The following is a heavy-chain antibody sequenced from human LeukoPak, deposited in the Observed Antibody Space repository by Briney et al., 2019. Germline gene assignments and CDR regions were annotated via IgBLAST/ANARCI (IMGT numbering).Heavy chain of an antibody. CDR2: IYYSGNT. D-gene: IGHD3-10*01. Sequence: SETLSLTCTASGCSFSKYHWSWIRQPPGKGLEWIGYIYYSGNTNYNHSLKSRFTISVDTSKSQFSLKLSSVTAADTAVYYCAVGVVPGSYHFDCCGQGSLVTVSS. CDR3: AVGVVPGSYHFDC. V-gene: IGHV4-59*01. CDR1: GCSFSKYH. J-gene: IGHJ4*02.